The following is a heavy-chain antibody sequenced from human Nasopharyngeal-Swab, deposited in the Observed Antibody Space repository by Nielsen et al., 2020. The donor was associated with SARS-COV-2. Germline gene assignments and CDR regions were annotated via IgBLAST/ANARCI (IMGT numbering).Heavy chain of an antibody. Sequence: WIRQPPGKGLEWIGYMYYSGCTNYNPSLKSRVTISLNTSMNQFSLKLGSVTAADTAVYYCVRHRQGPMTHAFDIWGQGTRVTVSS. D-gene: IGHD3-22*01. CDR3: VRHRQGPMTHAFDI. CDR2: MYYSGCT. V-gene: IGHV4-59*08. J-gene: IGHJ3*02.